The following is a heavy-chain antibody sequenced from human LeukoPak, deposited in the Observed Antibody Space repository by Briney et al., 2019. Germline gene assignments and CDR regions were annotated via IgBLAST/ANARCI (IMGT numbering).Heavy chain of an antibody. CDR3: AREGYSYGSSPHYYYMDV. V-gene: IGHV3-30*04. CDR1: GFTFSSYA. D-gene: IGHD5-18*01. J-gene: IGHJ6*03. CDR2: ISYDGSNK. Sequence: PGGSLRLSCAASGFTFSSYAMHWVRQAPGKGLEGAAVISYDGSNKYYADSVKGRFTISRDNSKNTLYLQMNSLRAEDTAVYYCAREGYSYGSSPHYYYMDVWGKGTTVTVSS.